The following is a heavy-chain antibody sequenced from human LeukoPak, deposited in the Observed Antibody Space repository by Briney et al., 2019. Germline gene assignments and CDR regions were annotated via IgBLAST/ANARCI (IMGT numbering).Heavy chain of an antibody. CDR2: IYYTGGT. Sequence: PSETLSLTCTVSGGSIGSDYGTWIRQPPGKGREYIGYIYYTGGTNYNPSLKSRVTISVDTSKNQFSLKLSSVTAADTAVYFCAKYGNSGWVIDNWGQGTLVTVSS. CDR1: GGSIGSDY. J-gene: IGHJ4*02. D-gene: IGHD6-19*01. V-gene: IGHV4-59*08. CDR3: AKYGNSGWVIDN.